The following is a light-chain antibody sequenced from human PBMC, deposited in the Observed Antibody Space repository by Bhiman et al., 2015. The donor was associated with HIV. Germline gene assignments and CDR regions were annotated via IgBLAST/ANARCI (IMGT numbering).Light chain of an antibody. J-gene: IGLJ1*01. V-gene: IGLV2-14*01. Sequence: QSALTQPASVSGSPGQSITISCTGTSSDVGGYDYVSWYQQYPGKAPKLMIYDVSERPSGVPDRFSGSKFGNTASLTISELQTEDEADYYCCSFTGDTHLYVFGSGTTVTV. CDR3: CSFTGDTHLYV. CDR1: SSDVGGYDY. CDR2: DVS.